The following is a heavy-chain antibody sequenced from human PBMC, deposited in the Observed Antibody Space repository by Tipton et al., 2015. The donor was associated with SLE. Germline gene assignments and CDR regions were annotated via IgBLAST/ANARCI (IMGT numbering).Heavy chain of an antibody. D-gene: IGHD1-26*01. CDR1: GGSISSYY. V-gene: IGHV4-4*07. J-gene: IGHJ3*02. Sequence: TLSLTCTVSGGSISSYYWSWIRQPAGKGLEWIGRIYTSGSTNYNPSLKSGVTMSVDTSKNQFSLKLSSVTAADTAVYYCARDLPGPYSGSYYGAFDIWGQGTMVTVSS. CDR3: ARDLPGPYSGSYYGAFDI. CDR2: IYTSGST.